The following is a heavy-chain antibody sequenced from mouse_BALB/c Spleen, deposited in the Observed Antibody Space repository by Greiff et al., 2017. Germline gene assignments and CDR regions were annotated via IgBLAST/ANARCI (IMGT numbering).Heavy chain of an antibody. V-gene: IGHV5-17*02. CDR3: ARGDYDDHYFDY. CDR1: GFTFSSFG. Sequence: EVKLVESGGGLVQPGGSRKLSCAASGFTFSSFGMHWVRQAPEKGLEWVAYISSGSSTIYYADTVKGRFTISRDNPKNTLFLQMTSLRSEDTAMYYCARGDYDDHYFDYWGQGTTLTVSS. CDR2: ISSGSSTI. J-gene: IGHJ2*01. D-gene: IGHD2-4*01.